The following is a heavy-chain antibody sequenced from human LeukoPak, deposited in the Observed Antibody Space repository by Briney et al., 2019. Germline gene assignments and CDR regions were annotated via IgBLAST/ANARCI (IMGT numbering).Heavy chain of an antibody. Sequence: SVKVSCKASGGTFSSHSFNWVRQAPGQGLEWLGGIIPMSSTTKYAQNLQGRVTITADESTSTAFMELSSLRPEDTAVYYCARPRTYYDSWSGYPPFDYWGQGTLVTVSS. CDR3: ARPRTYYDSWSGYPPFDY. V-gene: IGHV1-69*13. D-gene: IGHD3-3*01. CDR2: IIPMSSTT. J-gene: IGHJ4*02. CDR1: GGTFSSHS.